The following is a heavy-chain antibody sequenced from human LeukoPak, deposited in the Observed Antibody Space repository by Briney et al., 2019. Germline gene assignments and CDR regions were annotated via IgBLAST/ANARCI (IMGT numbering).Heavy chain of an antibody. CDR1: GGSISSYY. V-gene: IGHV4-59*01. CDR3: ARGTPRYYDFWSGYFFVNWFDP. J-gene: IGHJ5*02. D-gene: IGHD3-3*01. Sequence: SETLSLTRTVSGGSISSYYWSWIRQPPGKGLEWIGYIYYSGSTNYNPSLKSRVTISVDTSKNQFSLKLSSVTAADTAVYYCARGTPRYYDFWSGYFFVNWFDPWGQGTLVTVSS. CDR2: IYYSGST.